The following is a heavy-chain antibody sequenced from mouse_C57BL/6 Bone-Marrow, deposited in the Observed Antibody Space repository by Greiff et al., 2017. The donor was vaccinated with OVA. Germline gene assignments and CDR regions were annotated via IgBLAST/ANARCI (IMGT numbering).Heavy chain of an antibody. CDR2: ISNGGGST. CDR3: ARPYDGYYGYFDV. D-gene: IGHD2-3*01. V-gene: IGHV5-12*01. Sequence: EVMLVESGGGLVQPGGSLKLSCAASGFTFSDYYMYWVRQTPEKRLEWVAYISNGGGSTYYPDTVQGRFTISRDNAKNTLYLQMSRLKSEDTAMYYCARPYDGYYGYFDVWGTGTTVTVSS. J-gene: IGHJ1*03. CDR1: GFTFSDYY.